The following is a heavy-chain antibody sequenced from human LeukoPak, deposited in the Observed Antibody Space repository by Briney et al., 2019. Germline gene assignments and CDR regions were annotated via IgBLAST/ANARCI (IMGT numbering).Heavy chain of an antibody. D-gene: IGHD1-1*01. CDR2: ISSSGSTI. Sequence: QPGGSLRLSCAASGFTFSSYEMNWVRQAPGKGLEWVSYISSSGSTIYYADSVKGRFTISRDNAKNSLYLQLNSLRADDTAVYYCARLTGTTGFDYWGQGTLVTVSS. CDR3: ARLTGTTGFDY. J-gene: IGHJ4*02. CDR1: GFTFSSYE. V-gene: IGHV3-48*03.